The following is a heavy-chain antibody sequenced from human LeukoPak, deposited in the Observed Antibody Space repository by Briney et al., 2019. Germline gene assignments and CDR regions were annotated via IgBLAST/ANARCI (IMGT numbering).Heavy chain of an antibody. J-gene: IGHJ4*02. CDR1: GFTFSSYG. D-gene: IGHD3-22*01. CDR3: AKGGYYDSSGLADY. Sequence: GGSLRLSCAASGFTFSSYGMHWVRQAPGKGLEWVAVIWYDGSNKYYADSVKGRFTISRDNSKNTLYLQTNSLRAEDTAVYYCAKGGYYDSSGLADYWGQGTLVTVSS. CDR2: IWYDGSNK. V-gene: IGHV3-33*06.